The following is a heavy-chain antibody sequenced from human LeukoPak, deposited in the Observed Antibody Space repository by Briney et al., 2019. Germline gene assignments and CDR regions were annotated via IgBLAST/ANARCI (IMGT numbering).Heavy chain of an antibody. CDR3: ARVLLAYYYGSGSYYNPFHY. CDR2: INWNGGST. J-gene: IGHJ4*02. D-gene: IGHD3-10*01. V-gene: IGHV3-20*04. CDR1: GFTFDDYG. Sequence: PGGSLRLSCAASGFTFDDYGMSWVRQAPGKGLEWVSGINWNGGSTGYADSVKGRFTISRDNAKNSLYLQMNSLRAEDTAVYYCARVLLAYYYGSGSYYNPFHYWGQGTLVTVSS.